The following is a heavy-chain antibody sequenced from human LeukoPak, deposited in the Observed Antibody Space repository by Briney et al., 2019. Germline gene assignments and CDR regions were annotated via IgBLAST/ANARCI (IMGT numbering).Heavy chain of an antibody. Sequence: PSETLSLTCTVSGGSISSSSYYWGWIRQSPGKGLEWIGSIYHSGSTYYNPSLKSRVTIFVDTSKNQFSLKLNSVTAADTAVFYCARHRTYYYDSSLEYWGQGILVTVSS. D-gene: IGHD3-22*01. CDR3: ARHRTYYYDSSLEY. CDR1: GGSISSSSYY. V-gene: IGHV4-39*01. J-gene: IGHJ4*02. CDR2: IYHSGST.